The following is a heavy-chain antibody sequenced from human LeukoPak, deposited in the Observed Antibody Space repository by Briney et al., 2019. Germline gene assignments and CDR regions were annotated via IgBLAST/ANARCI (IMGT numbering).Heavy chain of an antibody. D-gene: IGHD3-22*01. Sequence: ASVKASCKASGYTFTSYGISWVRQAPGQGLEWMGWISAYNGNTNYAQKLQGRVTMTTDTSTSTAYMELRSLRSDDTAVYYCARDYYDSSGYAENWFDPWGQGTLVTVSS. CDR2: ISAYNGNT. CDR3: ARDYYDSSGYAENWFDP. V-gene: IGHV1-18*01. J-gene: IGHJ5*02. CDR1: GYTFTSYG.